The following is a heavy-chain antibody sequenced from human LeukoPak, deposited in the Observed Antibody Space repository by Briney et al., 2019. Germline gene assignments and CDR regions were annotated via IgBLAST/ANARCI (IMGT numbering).Heavy chain of an antibody. D-gene: IGHD2-8*01. V-gene: IGHV4-34*01. CDR3: ARFNGAFKDRLYYDYQGMDG. CDR2: INNRGRT. J-gene: IGHJ6*02. CDR1: GGSFSGYF. Sequence: TSETLSLTCAVYGGSFSGYFWSWIRQSPGKGLERIGEINNRGRTNHNPSLKSRVTISVATSKHQFSLNLRSVTAADTAVYYCARFNGAFKDRLYYDYQGMDGWGQGATVTVSS.